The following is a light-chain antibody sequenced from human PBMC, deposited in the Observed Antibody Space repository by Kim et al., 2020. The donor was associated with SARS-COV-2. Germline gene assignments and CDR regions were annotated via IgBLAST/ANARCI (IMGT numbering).Light chain of an antibody. CDR1: QSVSSN. Sequence: PGERAALSCRASQSVSSNLAWYQQKPGQAPRLLIYGASTRATGIPARFSGSGSGTEFTLTISSLQPEDFAVYYCQQYNNWARVTFGPGTKVDIK. V-gene: IGKV3-15*01. CDR3: QQYNNWARVT. CDR2: GAS. J-gene: IGKJ3*01.